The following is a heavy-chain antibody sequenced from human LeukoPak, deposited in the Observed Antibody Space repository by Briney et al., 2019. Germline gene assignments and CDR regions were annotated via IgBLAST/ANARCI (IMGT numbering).Heavy chain of an antibody. Sequence: ASVKVSCKVSGYTLIELPMHWVRQAPGKGLEWMGGFDPEEGETIYAQKFQGRVTMIEDTSTDTAYMELSSLTSEDTAVYYCTTDRLRYMVRGVLRSLEGFDPWGQGTLVTVSS. CDR2: FDPEEGET. J-gene: IGHJ5*02. CDR3: TTDRLRYMVRGVLRSLEGFDP. CDR1: GYTLIELP. V-gene: IGHV1-24*01. D-gene: IGHD3-10*01.